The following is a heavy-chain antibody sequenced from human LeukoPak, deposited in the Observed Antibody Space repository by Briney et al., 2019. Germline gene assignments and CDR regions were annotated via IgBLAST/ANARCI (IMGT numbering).Heavy chain of an antibody. CDR2: IKQDGGEI. CDR3: ARGPPGAARDFDY. CDR1: GFTFSRYW. J-gene: IGHJ4*02. Sequence: GGSLRLSCVASGFTFSRYWMSWVRQVPRKGLEWVANIKQDGGEIYYVDSVKGRFTISRDNAKNSLYLQMNSLRSEDTAVYYCARGPPGAARDFDYWGQGTLVTVSS. D-gene: IGHD6-6*01. V-gene: IGHV3-7*03.